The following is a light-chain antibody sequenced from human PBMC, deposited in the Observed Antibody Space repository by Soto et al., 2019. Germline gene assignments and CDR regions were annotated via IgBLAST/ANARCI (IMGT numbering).Light chain of an antibody. CDR3: SSYTSSSTPYV. V-gene: IGLV2-14*01. Sequence: QSALTQPAYVSGSPGQSITISCTGTRSDVGGYNYVSWYQQHPGKAPKLMIYDVSNRPSGVSNRFSGSKSGNTASLTISGLQAEDEADYYCSSYTSSSTPYVFGTGTKVTVL. J-gene: IGLJ1*01. CDR2: DVS. CDR1: RSDVGGYNY.